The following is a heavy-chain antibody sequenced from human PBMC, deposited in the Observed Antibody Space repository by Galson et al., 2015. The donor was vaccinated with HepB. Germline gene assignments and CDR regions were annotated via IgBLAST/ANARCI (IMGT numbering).Heavy chain of an antibody. Sequence: SVKVSCKASGFTFTSSAMQWVRQARGQRLEWIGWIVVGSGNTNYAQKFQERVTITRDMSTSTAYMELSSLRSEDTAVYYCAAWARYSSGWSAYWGQGTLVTVSS. CDR1: GFTFTSSA. CDR3: AAWARYSSGWSAY. CDR2: IVVGSGNT. V-gene: IGHV1-58*02. J-gene: IGHJ4*02. D-gene: IGHD6-19*01.